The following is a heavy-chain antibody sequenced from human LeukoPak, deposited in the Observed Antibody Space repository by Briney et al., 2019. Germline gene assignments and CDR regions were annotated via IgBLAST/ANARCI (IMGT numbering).Heavy chain of an antibody. Sequence: SETLSLPCTVSGDSISSSSYYWGWIRQPPGKGLEWIGNIYYSGSTYYNPSLRSRVTISVDTSKNQFSLKLNSVTAADTAVYYCARLYSSSCFFDYWGQGTLVTVSS. CDR1: GDSISSSSYY. D-gene: IGHD6-13*01. V-gene: IGHV4-39*01. CDR3: ARLYSSSCFFDY. CDR2: IYYSGST. J-gene: IGHJ4*02.